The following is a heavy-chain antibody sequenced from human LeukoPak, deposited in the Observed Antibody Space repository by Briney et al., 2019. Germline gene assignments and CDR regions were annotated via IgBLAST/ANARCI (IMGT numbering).Heavy chain of an antibody. CDR2: TNHSGST. CDR1: GGSFSGYY. Sequence: SETLSLTCAVYGGSFSGYYWSWIRQPPGKGLEWIGETNHSGSTNYNPSLKSRVTISVDTSKNQFSLKLSSVTAADTAVYYCARLTKNDSGSFRFGKKKRGYMDVWGKGTTVTISS. CDR3: ARLTKNDSGSFRFGKKKRGYMDV. D-gene: IGHD3-10*01. V-gene: IGHV4-34*01. J-gene: IGHJ6*03.